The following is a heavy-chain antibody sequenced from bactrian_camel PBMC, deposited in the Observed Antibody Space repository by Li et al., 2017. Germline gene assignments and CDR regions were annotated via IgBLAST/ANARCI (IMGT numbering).Heavy chain of an antibody. V-gene: IGHV3S55*01. J-gene: IGHJ4*01. D-gene: IGHD8*01. CDR3: AAGFCPWSVDIPRTSAFTY. CDR2: ISAGERT. CDR1: GITEGTNC. Sequence: HVQLVESGGGSVQAGGSLRLSCEDSGITEGTNCIGWFRQVPGKAREAVATISAGERTYYANSVKGRFTISQDRTNNTVILEMNSLKPEDTAMYYCAAGFCPWSVDIPRTSAFTYWGRGTQVTVS.